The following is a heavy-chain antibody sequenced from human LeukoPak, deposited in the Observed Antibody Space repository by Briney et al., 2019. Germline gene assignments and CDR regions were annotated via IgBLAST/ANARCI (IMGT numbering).Heavy chain of an antibody. V-gene: IGHV4-4*07. J-gene: IGHJ5*02. D-gene: IGHD1-26*01. CDR3: ARLGGRGFDP. Sequence: WETLSLTSCVSGGSMRAFFWSWIRQPAGKGLEWVGRVYSTGSTNYNPSLKSRVTISVDTSKNQFSLKLSSVTAADTAAYYCARLGGRGFDPWGQGTLVTVSS. CDR1: GGSMRAFF. CDR2: VYSTGST.